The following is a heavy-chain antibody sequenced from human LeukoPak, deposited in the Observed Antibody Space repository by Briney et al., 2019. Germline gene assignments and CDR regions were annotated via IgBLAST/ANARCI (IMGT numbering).Heavy chain of an antibody. V-gene: IGHV1-69*17. CDR2: VYATGGVA. CDR3: ATEAPRSYYFDY. J-gene: IGHJ4*02. Sequence: SVKVSCKASGGTFSSYAISWVRQAPGQGLEWMGAVYATGGVAINTQTFPVRVTMTRDTSTGTVYMELRSLIFEDTAIYYCATEAPRSYYFDYWGQGNQVSVSS. CDR1: GGTFSSYA. D-gene: IGHD3-10*01.